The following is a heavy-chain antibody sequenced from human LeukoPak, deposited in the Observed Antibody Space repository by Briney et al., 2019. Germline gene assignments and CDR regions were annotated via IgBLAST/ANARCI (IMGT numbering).Heavy chain of an antibody. J-gene: IGHJ1*01. CDR1: GGSLGTFY. CDR2: IHPTGST. D-gene: IGHD3-22*01. CDR3: ARAHSGFYPDT. Sequence: SETLSLTCSVSGGSLGTFYWSWIRQSADKGLEYLGRIHPTGSTNYKPSLKSRFTMSIDTSRNQFSMTLQFVTAADTAVYFCARAHSGFYPDTWGQGTLVTVSS. V-gene: IGHV4-4*07.